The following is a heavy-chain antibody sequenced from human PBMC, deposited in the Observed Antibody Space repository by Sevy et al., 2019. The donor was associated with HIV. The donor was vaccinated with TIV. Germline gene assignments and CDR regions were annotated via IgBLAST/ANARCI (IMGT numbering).Heavy chain of an antibody. CDR2: LYYGGRT. CDR3: ARHSIAARSWYFDL. Sequence: SETLSLTCTVSGASISNYYWSWIRQPPGKGLEWIAYLYYGGRTNYNPSLKSRVTISVDKSKNQFSLKLISVTAADTAVYYCARHSIAARSWYFDLWGHGTLVTVSS. J-gene: IGHJ2*01. CDR1: GASISNYY. D-gene: IGHD6-6*01. V-gene: IGHV4-59*01.